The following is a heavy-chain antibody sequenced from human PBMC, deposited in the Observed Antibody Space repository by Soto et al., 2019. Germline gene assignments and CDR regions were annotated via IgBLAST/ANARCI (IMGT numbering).Heavy chain of an antibody. CDR1: GGSISSGGYS. Sequence: SETLSLTCAVSGGSISSGGYSWSWIRQPPGKGLEWIGYMYHSGSTYYNPSLKSRVTISIDRSKNQFSLKLSSVTAADTAVYYCERIPNIRSYGSYFAYWGQGTLVTVSS. V-gene: IGHV4-30-2*01. D-gene: IGHD5-18*01. CDR2: MYHSGST. J-gene: IGHJ4*02. CDR3: ERIPNIRSYGSYFAY.